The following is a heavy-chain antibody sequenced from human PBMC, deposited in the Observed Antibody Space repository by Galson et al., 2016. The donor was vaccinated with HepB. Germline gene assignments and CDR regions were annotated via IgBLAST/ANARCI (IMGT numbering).Heavy chain of an antibody. CDR2: ISGSGVHT. CDR1: GFTFSNYA. D-gene: IGHD2-15*01. CDR3: ALLCSGGGGYSIPGAFDI. J-gene: IGHJ3*02. V-gene: IGHV3-23*01. Sequence: SLRLSCATFGFTFSNYALSWVRQAPGKGLEWVSSISGSGVHTYYSDYVKGRFSISSDNSKRTMFLQMNSLRVEDTAVYFCALLCSGGGGYSIPGAFDIWGQGTMVTVS.